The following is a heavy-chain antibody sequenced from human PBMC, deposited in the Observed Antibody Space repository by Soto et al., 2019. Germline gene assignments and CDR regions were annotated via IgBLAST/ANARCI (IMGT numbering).Heavy chain of an antibody. CDR1: GFTFSSYS. D-gene: IGHD1-1*01. V-gene: IGHV3-48*01. J-gene: IGHJ4*02. CDR2: ISSSSSTI. CDR3: AKKVPGSNPLDS. Sequence: GGSLRLSCAASGFTFSSYSMNWVRQAPGKGLEWVSYISSSSSTIYYADSVKGRFTISRDNAKNTLYLQMNSLRVEDTAVYYCAKKVPGSNPLDSWGQGALVTVSS.